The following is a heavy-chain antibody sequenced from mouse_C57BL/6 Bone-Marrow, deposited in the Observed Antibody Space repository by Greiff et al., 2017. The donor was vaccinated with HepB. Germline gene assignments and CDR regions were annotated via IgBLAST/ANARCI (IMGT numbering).Heavy chain of an antibody. V-gene: IGHV1-80*01. CDR3: ARGGWLLRGEYAKDY. J-gene: IGHJ4*01. CDR2: IYPGDGDT. D-gene: IGHD2-3*01. Sequence: QVQLQQSGAELVKPGASVKISCKASGYAFSSYWMNWVKQRPGKGLEWIGQIYPGDGDTNYNGKFKGKATLTADKSSSTAYMQLSSLTSEDSAVYFCARGGWLLRGEYAKDYWGQGTTVTVSS. CDR1: GYAFSSYW.